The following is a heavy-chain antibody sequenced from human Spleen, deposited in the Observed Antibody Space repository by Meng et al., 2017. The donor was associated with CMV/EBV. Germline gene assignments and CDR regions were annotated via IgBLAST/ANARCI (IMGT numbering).Heavy chain of an antibody. J-gene: IGHJ6*02. CDR1: GYTFTGYY. V-gene: IGHV1-2*02. CDR3: ARFSSYYYGMDV. CDR2: INPNSGGT. Sequence: ASVKVSCKASGYTFTGYYMHWVRQAPGQGLEWMGWINPNSGGTNYAQKFQGRVTMTRDTSISTAYMELSRLRSDDTAVYYCARFSSYYYGMDVWSQGTTVTVSS. D-gene: IGHD6-6*01.